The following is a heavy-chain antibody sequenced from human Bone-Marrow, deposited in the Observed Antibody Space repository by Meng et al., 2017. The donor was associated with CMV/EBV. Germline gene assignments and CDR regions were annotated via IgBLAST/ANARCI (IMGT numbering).Heavy chain of an antibody. Sequence: GGSLRLSCAASGFTFDDYAMHWVRQAPGKGLEWVSGISWNSGSIGYADSVKGRFTISRDNAKNSLYLQMNSLRAEDTALYYCAKDNLRYCSSTSCYTFDYWGQGTLVTVSS. J-gene: IGHJ4*02. CDR2: ISWNSGSI. D-gene: IGHD2-2*01. V-gene: IGHV3-9*01. CDR1: GFTFDDYA. CDR3: AKDNLRYCSSTSCYTFDY.